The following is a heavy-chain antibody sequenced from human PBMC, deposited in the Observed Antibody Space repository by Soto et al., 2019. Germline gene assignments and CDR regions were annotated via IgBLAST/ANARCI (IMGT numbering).Heavy chain of an antibody. Sequence: QITLKESGPTLVKPTQTLTLTCTFSGFSLSTSGVGVGWIRQPTGPALEWLALIYWDDDKRYSPSLKSRLTITKDTSKNQVVLTMTNMDPVDTATYYCAHRIVAAGTGYFDYCFQGTLVTVSS. D-gene: IGHD6-13*01. J-gene: IGHJ4*02. CDR1: GFSLSTSGVG. CDR3: AHRIVAAGTGYFDY. CDR2: IYWDDDK. V-gene: IGHV2-5*02.